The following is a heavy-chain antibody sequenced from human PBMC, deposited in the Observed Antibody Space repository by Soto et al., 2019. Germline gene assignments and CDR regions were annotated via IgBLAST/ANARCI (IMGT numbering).Heavy chain of an antibody. D-gene: IGHD2-15*01. Sequence: EVQLVESGGGLVQPGGSLRLSCAASGFTFSSSEMYWVRQAPGKGLEWISYIHPGGQTIFYAESVKGRFTISRDNAKHSVYLKMNSLRAEDTAVYYCARRGSRWGRGTKVTVSS. CDR2: IHPGGQTI. J-gene: IGHJ3*01. V-gene: IGHV3-48*03. CDR3: ARRGSR. CDR1: GFTFSSSE.